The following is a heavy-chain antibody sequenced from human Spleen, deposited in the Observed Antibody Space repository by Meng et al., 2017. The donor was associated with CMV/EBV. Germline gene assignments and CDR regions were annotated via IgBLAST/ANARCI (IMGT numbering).Heavy chain of an antibody. D-gene: IGHD4-23*01. CDR3: ARGLGGSPHSVVFDY. Sequence: GGSLRLSCAASGFTFSSYAMSWVRQAPGKGLEWVSAISGSGGSTYYADSVKGRFTISRDNSKNTLYLQMNSLRAEDTAVYYCARGLGGSPHSVVFDYWGQGTLVTVSS. V-gene: IGHV3-23*01. J-gene: IGHJ4*02. CDR2: ISGSGGST. CDR1: GFTFSSYA.